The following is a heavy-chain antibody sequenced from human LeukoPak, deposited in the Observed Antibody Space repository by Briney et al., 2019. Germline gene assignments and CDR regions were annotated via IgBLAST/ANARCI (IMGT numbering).Heavy chain of an antibody. CDR1: GYTFTSYG. D-gene: IGHD3-22*01. V-gene: IGHV1-18*01. Sequence: GASVKVSCKASGYTFTSYGITWVRQAPGQGLEWMGWISTYNGNTNYAQKVQGRITMTTDTSTSTAYMELRSLRSDDTAVYYCAREQYYYDSSGSFDYWGQGTLVTVSS. CDR3: AREQYYYDSSGSFDY. CDR2: ISTYNGNT. J-gene: IGHJ4*02.